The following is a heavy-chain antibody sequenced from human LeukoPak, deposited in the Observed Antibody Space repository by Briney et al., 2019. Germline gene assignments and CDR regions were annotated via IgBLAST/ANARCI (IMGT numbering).Heavy chain of an antibody. CDR3: AGADYGERED. J-gene: IGHJ4*02. V-gene: IGHV4-34*01. CDR1: GGAFSGFY. Sequence: KPSETPSPTLAVYGGAFSGFYWSWIPQPPRKGLEWIGEINHSGSTNYNPSLKSRGTISVDTPKNQFSLKLSSVTAADTAVYYCAGADYGEREDWGQGTLVTVSS. D-gene: IGHD4-17*01. CDR2: INHSGST.